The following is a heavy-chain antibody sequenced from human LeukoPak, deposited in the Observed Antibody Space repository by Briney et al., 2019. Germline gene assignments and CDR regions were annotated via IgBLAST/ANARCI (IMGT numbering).Heavy chain of an antibody. CDR1: GYSFTSYW. CDR2: IYPGDSDT. J-gene: IGHJ6*03. Sequence: GESLKISCKGSGYSFTSYWIGWVRQMPGKGLEWMGIIYPGDSDTRYSPSFQGQVTISADKSISTAYLQWSSLKASDTAMYYCAKDSGSYSDFNYYYYMDVWGKGTTVTVSS. D-gene: IGHD1-26*01. CDR3: AKDSGSYSDFNYYYYMDV. V-gene: IGHV5-51*01.